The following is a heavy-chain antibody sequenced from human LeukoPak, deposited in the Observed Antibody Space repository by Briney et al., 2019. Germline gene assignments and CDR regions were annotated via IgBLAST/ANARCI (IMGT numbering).Heavy chain of an antibody. V-gene: IGHV1-69*05. Sequence: SVKFSCKASGGTFSNYSISWVRQAPGEGLEWMGGIIPMFGAAIYAQRFQGRVSITTDESTSTAYMELSSLRYEDTALYYCAREVVRGVLNWLDSWGQGTLVTVSS. J-gene: IGHJ5*01. CDR3: AREVVRGVLNWLDS. CDR1: GGTFSNYS. CDR2: IIPMFGAA. D-gene: IGHD3-10*01.